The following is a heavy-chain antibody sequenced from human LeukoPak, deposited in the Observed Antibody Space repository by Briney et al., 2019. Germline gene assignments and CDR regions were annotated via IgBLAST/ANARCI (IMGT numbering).Heavy chain of an antibody. Sequence: GGSLRLSCAASGFTFSSYAMHWVRQAPGKGLEWVAVISYDGSNKYYADSVKGRFTISRDNSKNTLYLQMNSLRAEDTAVYYCARNNWFDPWGQGTLVTVSS. CDR3: ARNNWFDP. CDR1: GFTFSSYA. V-gene: IGHV3-30*04. J-gene: IGHJ5*02. CDR2: ISYDGSNK.